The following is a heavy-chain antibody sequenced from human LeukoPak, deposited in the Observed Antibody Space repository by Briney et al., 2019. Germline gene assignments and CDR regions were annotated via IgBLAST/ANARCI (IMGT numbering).Heavy chain of an antibody. D-gene: IGHD2-2*01. CDR3: AKDIVRYCSSTSCPGRGMDV. J-gene: IGHJ6*02. V-gene: IGHV3-9*01. CDR2: ISWNSGSI. Sequence: GGSLRLSCAASGFTFDDYAMHWVRQAPGKGLEWVSGISWNSGSIGYADSVKGRFTISRDNAKNPLYLQMNSLRAEDTALYYCAKDIVRYCSSTSCPGRGMDVWGQGTTVTVSS. CDR1: GFTFDDYA.